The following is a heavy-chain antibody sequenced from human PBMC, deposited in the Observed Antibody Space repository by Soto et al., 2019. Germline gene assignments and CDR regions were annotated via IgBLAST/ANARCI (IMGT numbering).Heavy chain of an antibody. CDR1: GDSITSGGYY. D-gene: IGHD3-10*01. CDR2: IYHSGGA. J-gene: IGHJ6*02. V-gene: IGHV4-31*03. Sequence: SETLSLICTVSGDSITSGGYYWSWLRQPPGKGLEWIGYIYHSGGASYNPSLRGRAVISIDTSKNQFSLRLNAVTAADTATYYCARDYYGAESQYYYYGMEVSGQLTTVTVFS. CDR3: ARDYYGAESQYYYYGMEV.